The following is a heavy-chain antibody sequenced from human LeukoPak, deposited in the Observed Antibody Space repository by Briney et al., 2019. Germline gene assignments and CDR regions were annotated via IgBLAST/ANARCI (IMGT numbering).Heavy chain of an antibody. D-gene: IGHD2-15*01. CDR2: INHSGST. Sequence: SETLPLTCAVYGGSFSGYYWSWIRQPPGKGLEWIGEINHSGSTNYNPSLKSRVTISVDTSKNQFSLKLSSVTAADTAVYYCASNPIVVVVAATPGWFDPWGQGTLVTVSS. CDR1: GGSFSGYY. CDR3: ASNPIVVVVAATPGWFDP. J-gene: IGHJ5*02. V-gene: IGHV4-34*01.